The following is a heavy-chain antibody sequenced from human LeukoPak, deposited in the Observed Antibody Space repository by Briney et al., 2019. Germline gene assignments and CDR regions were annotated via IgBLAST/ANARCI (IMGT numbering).Heavy chain of an antibody. J-gene: IGHJ4*02. CDR3: AREALGSGRDFDY. Sequence: GGSLRLSCAASGFSFSDFYMSWIRQAPGMGLEWISYIGTRSNPIYYADSVKGRFTISRDDAKNSLYLQMNSLRDEDTAVYFCAREALGSGRDFDYWGQGILVTVSS. D-gene: IGHD7-27*01. V-gene: IGHV3-11*01. CDR1: GFSFSDFY. CDR2: IGTRSNPI.